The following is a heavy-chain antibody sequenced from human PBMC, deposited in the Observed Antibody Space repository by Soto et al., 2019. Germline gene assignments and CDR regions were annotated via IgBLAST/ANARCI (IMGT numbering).Heavy chain of an antibody. J-gene: IGHJ3*02. CDR2: LYSGGST. CDR3: ARDRPGDEGDAFDI. CDR1: GLTVSSNY. D-gene: IGHD3-10*01. V-gene: IGHV3-53*02. Sequence: EVQLVETGGGLIQPGGSPRLSCAASGLTVSSNYMNWVRQAPGKGLEWVSVLYSGGSTHYAGSVKGRFIISRDNSKNTVYLQMNSLRAEDTAVYYCARDRPGDEGDAFDIWGHGTMVTVSS.